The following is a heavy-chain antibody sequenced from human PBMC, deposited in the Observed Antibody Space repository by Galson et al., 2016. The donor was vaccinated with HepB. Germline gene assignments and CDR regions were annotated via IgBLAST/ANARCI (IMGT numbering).Heavy chain of an antibody. CDR2: NSVYNGET. Sequence: SVKVSCKAFGYDFPSYGISWVRQAPGQGLEWIGWNSVYNGETKYSEKFRDRVTIITDTSTSTAYMEVRSLRSDDTAIFYCARDGWGTGTTPFDYWGQGTLVTVSS. V-gene: IGHV1-18*01. D-gene: IGHD1-1*01. CDR1: GYDFPSYG. J-gene: IGHJ4*02. CDR3: ARDGWGTGTTPFDY.